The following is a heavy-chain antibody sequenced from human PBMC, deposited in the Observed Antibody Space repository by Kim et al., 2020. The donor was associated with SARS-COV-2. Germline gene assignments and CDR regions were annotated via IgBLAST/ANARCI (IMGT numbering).Heavy chain of an antibody. CDR3: ARHNLVANFFDS. V-gene: IGHV4-59*08. CDR2: ISPSGNS. CDR1: GASISAYY. D-gene: IGHD2-2*01. Sequence: SETLSLTCAVSGASISAYYWSWIRQSPGKGLEWIGYISPSGNSNYNPSLKNRVTISADTSKNHFSLRLGSVTAADTAVYYCARHNLVANFFDSWGQGAVVTVSS. J-gene: IGHJ4*02.